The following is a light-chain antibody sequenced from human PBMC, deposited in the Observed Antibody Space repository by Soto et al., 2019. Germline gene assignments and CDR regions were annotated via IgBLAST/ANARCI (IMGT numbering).Light chain of an antibody. Sequence: EIVLTQSPGTLTLSPGERATLSCRASQSISSSYLAWYQQKPGHAPRLLIDGTSNRATGLPARFSASGSGTDFPLAINRLEPEDFAVYYCQQYGSSSYTFGQGTKLDIK. CDR2: GTS. CDR1: QSISSSY. V-gene: IGKV3-20*01. J-gene: IGKJ2*01. CDR3: QQYGSSSYT.